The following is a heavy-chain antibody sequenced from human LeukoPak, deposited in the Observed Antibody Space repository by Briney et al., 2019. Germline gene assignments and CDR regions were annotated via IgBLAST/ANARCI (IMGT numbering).Heavy chain of an antibody. D-gene: IGHD5-18*01. CDR1: GGSISSYY. CDR2: IYYSGST. J-gene: IGHJ5*02. Sequence: SETLSLTCTVSGGSISSYYWSWIRQPPGKGLEWIGYIYYSGSTKYKPSLKSRVTISVDTSKNQFSLKLISVTAADTAVYYCARGARAYSYASGFDPWGQGTLVTVSS. CDR3: ARGARAYSYASGFDP. V-gene: IGHV4-59*01.